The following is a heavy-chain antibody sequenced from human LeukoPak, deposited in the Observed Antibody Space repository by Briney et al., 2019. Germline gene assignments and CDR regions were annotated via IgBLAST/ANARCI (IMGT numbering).Heavy chain of an antibody. J-gene: IGHJ3*02. CDR3: ATDRIEMATIPDAFDI. Sequence: QAGGSLRLSCAASGFTFSDYGMHWVRQAPGKGLEWVAFIRDDGSNKYYADSVKGRFTISRDNSKNTLYLQMNSLRAEDTAVYYCATDRIEMATIPDAFDIWGQGTMVTVSS. CDR1: GFTFSDYG. V-gene: IGHV3-30*02. CDR2: IRDDGSNK. D-gene: IGHD5-24*01.